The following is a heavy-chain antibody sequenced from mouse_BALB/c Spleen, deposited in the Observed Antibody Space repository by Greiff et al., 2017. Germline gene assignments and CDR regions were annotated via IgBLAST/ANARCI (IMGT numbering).Heavy chain of an antibody. CDR3: TIYYYGSSYFYAMDY. CDR1: GFTFSNYW. D-gene: IGHD1-1*01. CDR2: IRLKSNNYAT. V-gene: IGHV6-6*02. J-gene: IGHJ4*01. Sequence: EVQLVESGGGLVQPGGSMKLSCVASGFTFSNYWMNWVRQSPEKGLEWVAEIRLKSNNYATHYAESVKGRFTISRDDSKSSVYLQMNNLRAEDTGIYYCTIYYYGSSYFYAMDYWGQGTSVTVSS.